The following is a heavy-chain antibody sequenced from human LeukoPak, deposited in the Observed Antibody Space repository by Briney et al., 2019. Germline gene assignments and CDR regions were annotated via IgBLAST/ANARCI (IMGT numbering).Heavy chain of an antibody. CDR3: VRGIEY. CDR1: GFTFSSYG. CDR2: IKQDGSEK. Sequence: GGSLRLSCAASGFTFSSYGMSWVRQAPGKGLEWVANIKQDGSEKYYVDSVKGRFTISRDNAKNSLYLQMNSLRAEDTAVYYCVRGIEYWGQGTLVTVSS. V-gene: IGHV3-7*01. J-gene: IGHJ4*02.